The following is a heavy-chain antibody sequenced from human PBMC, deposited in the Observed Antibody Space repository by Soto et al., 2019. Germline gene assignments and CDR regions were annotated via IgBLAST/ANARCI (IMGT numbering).Heavy chain of an antibody. V-gene: IGHV4-39*01. J-gene: IGHJ4*02. CDR3: ATVYGDYVSY. D-gene: IGHD4-17*01. CDR1: GGSISSSSYY. CDR2: IYYSGST. Sequence: QLQLQESGPGLVKPSETLSLTCTVSGGSISSSSYYWGWIRQPPGKGLEWIGSIYYSGSTFYNPSLNGRVTMSLDTSKNQSSLKLSSVTAADTAVYYCATVYGDYVSYWGQGTLVAVSS.